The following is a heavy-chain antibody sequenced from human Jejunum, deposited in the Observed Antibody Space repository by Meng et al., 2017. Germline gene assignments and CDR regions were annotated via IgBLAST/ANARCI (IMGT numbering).Heavy chain of an antibody. CDR2: INTRTGGT. D-gene: IGHD1-26*01. CDR1: GYTFTDYY. J-gene: IGHJ4*02. Sequence: QVQLVQSAAEVKEPGHSVKVSCKASGYTFTDYYLYWVRQAPGQGLEWMGRINTRTGGTIYTQKFYGRVTMTRDTSISTAYMELSRLRSDDTAVYYCARELISYAFDYWGQGSLVTVSS. CDR3: ARELISYAFDY. V-gene: IGHV1-2*06.